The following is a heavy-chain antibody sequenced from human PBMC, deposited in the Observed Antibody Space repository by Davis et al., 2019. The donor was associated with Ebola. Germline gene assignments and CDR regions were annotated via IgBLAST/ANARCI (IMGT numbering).Heavy chain of an antibody. D-gene: IGHD5-12*01. V-gene: IGHV3-9*01. CDR2: ISWNSGSI. CDR1: GFTFDDYA. Sequence: GGSLRLSCAASGFTFDDYAMHWVRQAPGKGLEWVSGISWNSGSIGYADSVKGRFTISRDNAKNSLYLQINSLRAEDTALYYCAKGTRGYSGYDYFDYWGQGTLVTVSS. J-gene: IGHJ4*02. CDR3: AKGTRGYSGYDYFDY.